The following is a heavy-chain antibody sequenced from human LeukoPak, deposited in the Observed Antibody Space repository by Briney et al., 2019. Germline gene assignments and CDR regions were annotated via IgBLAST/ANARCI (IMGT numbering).Heavy chain of an antibody. CDR3: AKDPSPIVGANRGAFDI. J-gene: IGHJ3*02. V-gene: IGHV3-23*01. CDR2: ISGSGGST. Sequence: RTGGSLRLSCAASGFTFSSYAMSWVRQAPGKGLEWVSAISGSGGSTYYADSVKGRFTISRDNSKNTLYLQMNSLRAEDTAVYYCAKDPSPIVGANRGAFDIWGQGTMVTVSS. CDR1: GFTFSSYA. D-gene: IGHD1-26*01.